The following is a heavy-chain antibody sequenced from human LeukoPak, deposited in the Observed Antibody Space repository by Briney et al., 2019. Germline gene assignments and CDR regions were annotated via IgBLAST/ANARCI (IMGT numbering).Heavy chain of an antibody. CDR3: ARSPSWGMAAFDI. J-gene: IGHJ3*02. D-gene: IGHD7-27*01. CDR2: LYYSGST. CDR1: GGSISTYS. Sequence: PSETLSFTCTVSGGSISTYSWNWIRQPPGRGLEWIGYLYYSGSTNYNPSLKSRVTISVDTSKNQFSLKLSSVTAADTAVYYCARSPSWGMAAFDIWGQGTMVTVSS. V-gene: IGHV4-59*08.